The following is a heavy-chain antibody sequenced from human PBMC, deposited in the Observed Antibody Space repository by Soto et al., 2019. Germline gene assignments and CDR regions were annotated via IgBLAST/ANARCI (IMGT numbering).Heavy chain of an antibody. CDR3: AREFTIVGVDDAFDI. D-gene: IGHD3-3*01. Sequence: QVQLVQSGAEVKKPGASVKVSCKASGYTFTSYYMHWVRQAPGQGLEWMGIINPSGGSTSYAQKFQGRVTMTRDTSTSTVYMDLSSLRSEDTAVYYCAREFTIVGVDDAFDIWGQGTMVTVSS. V-gene: IGHV1-46*01. CDR2: INPSGGST. CDR1: GYTFTSYY. J-gene: IGHJ3*02.